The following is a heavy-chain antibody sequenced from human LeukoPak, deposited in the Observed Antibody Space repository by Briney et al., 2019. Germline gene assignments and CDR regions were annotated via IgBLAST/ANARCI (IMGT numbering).Heavy chain of an antibody. CDR1: GYTSTSYW. V-gene: IGHV5-10-1*01. J-gene: IGHJ4*02. CDR3: ARQHATRFDY. Sequence: GESLKISCEGSGYTSTSYWISWVRQMPGKGLEWMGRIDPSDSYTNYSPSFQGHVTISADKSSTTVYLQWSSLKAVDTAIYYCARQHATRFDYWGQGTLVTVSS. CDR2: IDPSDSYT.